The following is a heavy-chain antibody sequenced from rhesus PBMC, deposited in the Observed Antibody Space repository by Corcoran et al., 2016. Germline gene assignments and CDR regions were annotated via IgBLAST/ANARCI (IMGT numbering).Heavy chain of an antibody. Sequence: EAQLVESGGGLVQPGGSLRLSCAASGFPFGDYAMHWVRQAPGMGMEWVSNIINNVKTIDYVDFAKGRFTVSRDNAKNSLSLQMNSLRAEDTAVYYCVIDDYGRDWGQGVLVSVSS. J-gene: IGHJ4*01. D-gene: IGHD4-29*01. V-gene: IGHV3-7*01. CDR2: IINNVKTI. CDR3: VIDDYGRD. CDR1: GFPFGDYA.